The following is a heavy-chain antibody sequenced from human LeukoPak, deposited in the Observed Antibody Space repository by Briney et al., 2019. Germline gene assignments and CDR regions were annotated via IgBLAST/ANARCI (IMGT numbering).Heavy chain of an antibody. V-gene: IGHV3-23*01. CDR1: GFTFSSYA. CDR2: ISGSGGST. D-gene: IGHD3-10*01. Sequence: GGSLRLSCAASGFTFSSYAMSWVRQAPGKGLEWVSAISGSGGSTYYADSVKGRFTISRDNSKNTLYLQMNSLRAEDTAVYYCAKDLWFGEYAYYFDYWGQGTLVTVSS. CDR3: AKDLWFGEYAYYFDY. J-gene: IGHJ4*02.